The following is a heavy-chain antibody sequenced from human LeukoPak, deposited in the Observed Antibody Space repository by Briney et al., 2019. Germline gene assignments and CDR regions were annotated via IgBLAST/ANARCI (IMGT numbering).Heavy chain of an antibody. J-gene: IGHJ6*02. CDR3: ARGMSGYCSSTSCKYYYYGMDV. V-gene: IGHV4-39*07. Sequence: SETLSLTCTVSGGSISSRDYYWGWIRQSPGRGLQWIGSIYYSGSTYYNPSLKSRVTISVDTTKSQFSLKLTSVTAADTAVYYCARGMSGYCSSTSCKYYYYGMDVWGQGTTVTVSS. CDR1: GGSISSRDYY. D-gene: IGHD2-2*01. CDR2: IYYSGST.